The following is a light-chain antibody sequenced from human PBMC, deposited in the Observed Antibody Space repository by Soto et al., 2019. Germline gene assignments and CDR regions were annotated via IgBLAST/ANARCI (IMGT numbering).Light chain of an antibody. CDR2: DAS. CDR1: QTISRK. Sequence: DIQMTQSPSTLSASVGDRVTITCRAGQTISRKLAWYQQKPGKAPKVLIYDASSLESGVPSRFSGSGSGTEFTLTISSLQPDDFATYYCQQYHRCKTFGQGTKVDIK. V-gene: IGKV1-5*01. J-gene: IGKJ1*01. CDR3: QQYHRCKT.